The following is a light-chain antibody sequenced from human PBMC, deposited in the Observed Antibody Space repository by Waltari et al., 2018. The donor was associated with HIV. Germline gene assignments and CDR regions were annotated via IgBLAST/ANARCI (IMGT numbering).Light chain of an antibody. CDR2: DAS. CDR1: QSVSVY. CDR3: YQRSDWPRT. Sequence: EIVLTQSPATLSLSPGERATLPCRASQSVSVYLAWYQQKPGQAPRLLIYDASNRATGIPVRFSGSGSGTDVTLTISSLEPEDFAVYYCYQRSDWPRTFGQGTKVEIK. V-gene: IGKV3-11*01. J-gene: IGKJ1*01.